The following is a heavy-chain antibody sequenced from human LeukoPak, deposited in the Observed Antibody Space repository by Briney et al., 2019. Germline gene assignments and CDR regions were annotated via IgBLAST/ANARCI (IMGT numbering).Heavy chain of an antibody. CDR3: ARGDCSGSICYSPMDV. Sequence: SETLSLTCTLSSGSLSSSYWSWIRQPPGKGLEWIGSIYRSGSTNYSPSLKSRVTISVDTSKNQFSLKVSSVTAADTAVYYCARGDCSGSICYSPMDVWGTGTTVTVSS. J-gene: IGHJ6*03. CDR2: IYRSGST. D-gene: IGHD2-21*01. CDR1: SGSLSSSY. V-gene: IGHV4-59*08.